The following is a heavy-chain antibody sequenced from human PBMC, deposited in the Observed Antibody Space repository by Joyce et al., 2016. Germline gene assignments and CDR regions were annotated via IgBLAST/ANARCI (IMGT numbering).Heavy chain of an antibody. CDR2: IRSKTYGGAT. CDR3: ARGQWGGGL. D-gene: IGHD6-19*01. V-gene: IGHV3-49*03. Sequence: EVQLVESGGGLVQLGRSLSFSCTASGFTFGKFAMTWLRQAPGKGLEWVGFIRSKTYGGATEYAASLEGRFDISRDDSKNSTYLQMNSLKREDTSMYYCARGQWGGGLWGQGTLVTVSS. CDR1: GFTFGKFA. J-gene: IGHJ1*01.